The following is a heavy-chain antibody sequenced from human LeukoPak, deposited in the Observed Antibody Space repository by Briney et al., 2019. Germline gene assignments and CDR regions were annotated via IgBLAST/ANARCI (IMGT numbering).Heavy chain of an antibody. Sequence: GGSLRLSCGASGFSFRNFAMSWVRQAPGKGLEWVSLIGGRGDASYYADSVKGRFTISRDNSKNTLYLQMNSLRAEDTAVYYCARDRGGSRSDCWGQGTLVTVSS. J-gene: IGHJ4*02. V-gene: IGHV3-23*01. D-gene: IGHD6-13*01. CDR3: ARDRGGSRSDC. CDR2: IGGRGDAS. CDR1: GFSFRNFA.